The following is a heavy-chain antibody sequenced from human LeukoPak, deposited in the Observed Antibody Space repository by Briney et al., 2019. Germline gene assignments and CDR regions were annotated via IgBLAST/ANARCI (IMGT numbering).Heavy chain of an antibody. Sequence: SETLSLTCAVDGGSFSGYYWSWIRHPPGKGLEWVGEINHRGSTNYNPSLKSRVTISVDTSKSQFSLKLSSVTAADTAVYYCARERLWSSGYPLPFSHYYMAVWGKGTTVTVSS. CDR2: INHRGST. V-gene: IGHV4-34*01. CDR3: ARERLWSSGYPLPFSHYYMAV. J-gene: IGHJ6*03. CDR1: GGSFSGYY. D-gene: IGHD3-22*01.